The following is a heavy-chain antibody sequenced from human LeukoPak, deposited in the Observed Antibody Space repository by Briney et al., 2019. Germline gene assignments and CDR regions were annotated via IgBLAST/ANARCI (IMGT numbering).Heavy chain of an antibody. V-gene: IGHV5-51*01. Sequence: GESLKISCKGSGYSFTSYWIGWVRQMPGKGLEWMGIIHPDDSDTRYSPSFQGQVTISADKSISTAYLQWSSLKASYTAMYYCARRYCSGRNCYYFDYWGQGTLVTVSS. CDR3: ARRYCSGRNCYYFDY. J-gene: IGHJ4*02. CDR1: GYSFTSYW. D-gene: IGHD2-15*01. CDR2: IHPDDSDT.